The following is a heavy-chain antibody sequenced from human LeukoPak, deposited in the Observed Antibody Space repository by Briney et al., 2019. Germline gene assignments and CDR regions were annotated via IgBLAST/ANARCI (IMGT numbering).Heavy chain of an antibody. D-gene: IGHD2-15*01. Sequence: PSETLSLTCTVSGGSISSYYWSWIRQPPGKGLEWIGYIYYSGSTNYNPSLKSRATISVDTSKNQFSLKLSSVTAADTAVYYCASSLPPDCSGGSCYSRVPHPSFDHWGQGTLVTVSS. CDR3: ASSLPPDCSGGSCYSRVPHPSFDH. CDR2: IYYSGST. J-gene: IGHJ4*02. CDR1: GGSISSYY. V-gene: IGHV4-59*01.